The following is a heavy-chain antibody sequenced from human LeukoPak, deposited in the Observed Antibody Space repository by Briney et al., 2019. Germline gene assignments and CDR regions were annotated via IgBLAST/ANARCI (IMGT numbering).Heavy chain of an antibody. Sequence: ASVKVSCKASGYTFTGYYMHWVRQAPGQGLEWMGWINPNSGGTNYAQKFQSRVTMTRDTSISTAYMELSRLRSDDTAVYYCARGRYYYDSSGISDFDYWGQGTLVTVSS. CDR3: ARGRYYYDSSGISDFDY. CDR2: INPNSGGT. V-gene: IGHV1-2*02. D-gene: IGHD3-22*01. CDR1: GYTFTGYY. J-gene: IGHJ4*02.